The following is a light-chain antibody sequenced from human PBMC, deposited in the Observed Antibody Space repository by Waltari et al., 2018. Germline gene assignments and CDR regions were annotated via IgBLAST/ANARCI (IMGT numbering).Light chain of an antibody. V-gene: IGKV3-20*01. CDR1: QSISRY. CDR2: DAA. CDR3: QKYGSLPAT. Sequence: EIMLTQSPGTLSLSPGDRATLSCRASQSISRYLAWYQHKTGQAPRLLIYDAASRATGIPDRFSGSGSGTDFSLTISRLEPEDFAVYYCQKYGSLPATFGQGTKVEIK. J-gene: IGKJ1*01.